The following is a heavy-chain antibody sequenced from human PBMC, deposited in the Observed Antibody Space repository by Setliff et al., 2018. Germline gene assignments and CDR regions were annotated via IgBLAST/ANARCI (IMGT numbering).Heavy chain of an antibody. CDR3: SRDLQGSGDYVVDY. CDR2: IKKDGSIT. J-gene: IGHJ4*02. D-gene: IGHD4-17*01. CDR1: GFTFRSYW. V-gene: IGHV3-7*01. Sequence: PGGSLRLSCAASGFTFRSYWMSWVRQAPGKGLEWVANIKKDGSITYYLDSVRGRFTISRDNAENSLTLQMNSLRVEDTAVYYCSRDLQGSGDYVVDYWGQGTLVTVSS.